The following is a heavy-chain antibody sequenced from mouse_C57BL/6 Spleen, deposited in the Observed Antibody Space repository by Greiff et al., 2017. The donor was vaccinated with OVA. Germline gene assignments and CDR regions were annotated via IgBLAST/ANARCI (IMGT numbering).Heavy chain of an antibody. CDR1: GYTFTDYE. CDR2: IDPETGGT. Sequence: VQLQESGAELVRPGASVTLSCKASGYTFTDYEMHWVKQTPVHGLEWIGAIDPETGGTAYNQKFKGKAILTADKSSSTAYMELRSLTSEDSAVYYCTRERDYGSTLFDYWGQGTTRTVSS. J-gene: IGHJ2*01. D-gene: IGHD1-1*01. V-gene: IGHV1-15*01. CDR3: TRERDYGSTLFDY.